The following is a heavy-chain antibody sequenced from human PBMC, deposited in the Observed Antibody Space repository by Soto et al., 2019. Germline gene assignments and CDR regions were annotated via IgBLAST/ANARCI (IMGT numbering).Heavy chain of an antibody. Sequence: GGSLRLSCAASGFTFSDYYMSWIRQAPGKGLEWVSYISSSGSTIYYADSVKGRFTISRDNAKNSLYLQMNSLRAEDTAVYYCASSTPILYSGYDLTGYWGQGTLVTVSS. CDR3: ASSTPILYSGYDLTGY. D-gene: IGHD5-12*01. CDR2: ISSSGSTI. V-gene: IGHV3-11*01. CDR1: GFTFSDYY. J-gene: IGHJ4*02.